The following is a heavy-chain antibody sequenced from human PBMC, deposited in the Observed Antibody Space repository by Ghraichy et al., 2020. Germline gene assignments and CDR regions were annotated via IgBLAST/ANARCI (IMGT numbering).Heavy chain of an antibody. CDR2: ISSTGSHI. D-gene: IGHD3-9*01. CDR3: VRGHPLRYLDWLPHYFDY. CDR1: GFTFSTYT. Sequence: GGSLRLSCAASGFTFSTYTLNWVRQAPGKGLEWVSSISSTGSHIYYADSLKGRFTISRDNAKNSLFLQMSSLRAEDTAVYHCVRGHPLRYLDWLPHYFDYWGQGALVTVSS. J-gene: IGHJ4*02. V-gene: IGHV3-21*06.